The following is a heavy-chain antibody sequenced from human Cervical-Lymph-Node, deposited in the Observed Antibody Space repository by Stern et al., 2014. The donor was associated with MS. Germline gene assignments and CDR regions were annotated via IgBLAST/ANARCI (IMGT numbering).Heavy chain of an antibody. Sequence: VQLVESGAEVKKLGASVKVSCKASGYTLSGYYIHWVRHAPGQGLEWMGWINPNSGGINHAQKFQGRVTLTTDTSVNTAFMELSSLRSDDTAVYYCARGEFQAGTLGLLHWGQGTLITVSS. CDR2: INPNSGGI. V-gene: IGHV1-2*02. D-gene: IGHD6-19*01. CDR3: ARGEFQAGTLGLLH. CDR1: GYTLSGYY. J-gene: IGHJ4*02.